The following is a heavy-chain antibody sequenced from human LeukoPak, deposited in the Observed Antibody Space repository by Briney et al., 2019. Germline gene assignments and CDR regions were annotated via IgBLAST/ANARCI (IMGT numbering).Heavy chain of an antibody. CDR2: ISGSGTST. CDR3: AKDDRWLQFCC. Sequence: GGTLRLSCAASGFTFSSYGMSWVRQAPGKGLEWVSAISGSGTSTYYADSVKGRFTVSRDNSENTLYLQMNSLRAEDTAVYYCAKDDRWLQFCCWGQGTLVTVSA. D-gene: IGHD5-24*01. J-gene: IGHJ4*02. CDR1: GFTFSSYG. V-gene: IGHV3-23*01.